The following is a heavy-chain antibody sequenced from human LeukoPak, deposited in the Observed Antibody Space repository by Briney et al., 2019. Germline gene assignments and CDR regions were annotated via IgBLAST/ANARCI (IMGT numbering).Heavy chain of an antibody. CDR2: ISSSGATI. CDR3: SRADMATTYYFDY. D-gene: IGHD5-24*01. J-gene: IGHJ4*02. Sequence: GGSLRLSCAASGFRFSRYEMNWVRQAPGKGLGWISYISSSGATIFYAASVKGRFTIPRDSAKNSLFLQMARLPAEAPPVFSCSRADMATTYYFDYWGQGTPVTVSS. CDR1: GFRFSRYE. V-gene: IGHV3-48*03.